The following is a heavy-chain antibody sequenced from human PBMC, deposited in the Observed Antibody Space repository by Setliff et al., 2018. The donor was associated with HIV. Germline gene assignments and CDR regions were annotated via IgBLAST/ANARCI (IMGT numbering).Heavy chain of an antibody. J-gene: IGHJ4*02. CDR1: GDSINSGNYY. V-gene: IGHV4-31*03. Sequence: KTSETLSLTCTVSGDSINSGNYYWSWIRQHPGKGLEWIGYMYHTGNTYSNPSLASRLVMSLDPSKNQFSLKLNSMTAADTAMFYCAGGRYFRDISDSRFGFWGQGMLVTVSS. D-gene: IGHD2-21*02. CDR2: MYHTGNT. CDR3: AGGRYFRDISDSRFGF.